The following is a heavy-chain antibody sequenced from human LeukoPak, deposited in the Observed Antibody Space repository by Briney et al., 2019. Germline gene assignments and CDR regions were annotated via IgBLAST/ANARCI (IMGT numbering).Heavy chain of an antibody. CDR3: TKDPNGNYVGAFDP. CDR2: ITGNHGAT. D-gene: IGHD4-17*01. CDR1: GFTFSSFA. Sequence: GGSLRLSCAASGFTFSSFAMTWVRQAPGKGLEWVSSITGNHGATYNIDSVKGRFTISRDNSQNTLNLQMNSLRVEDTAVYYCTKDPNGNYVGAFDPWGQGTLVTVSS. J-gene: IGHJ5*02. V-gene: IGHV3-23*01.